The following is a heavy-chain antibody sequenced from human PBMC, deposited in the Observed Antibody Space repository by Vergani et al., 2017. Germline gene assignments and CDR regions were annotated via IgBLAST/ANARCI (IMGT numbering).Heavy chain of an antibody. CDR2: IYYSGST. Sequence: QVQLQESGPGLVKPSETLSLTCTVSGGSISSYYWRWIRQPPGKGLEWIGYIYYSGSTNYNPSLKSRVTISVDTSKNQFSLKLSSVTAADTAVYYCARDITIFGGMDVWGQGTTVTVSS. J-gene: IGHJ6*02. CDR1: GGSISSYY. D-gene: IGHD3-3*01. CDR3: ARDITIFGGMDV. V-gene: IGHV4-59*01.